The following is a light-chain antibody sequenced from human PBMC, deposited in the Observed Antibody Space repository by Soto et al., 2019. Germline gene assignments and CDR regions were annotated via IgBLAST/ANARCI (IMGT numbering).Light chain of an antibody. J-gene: IGKJ1*01. V-gene: IGKV3-15*01. CDR2: AAS. CDR3: QQYTDWPWT. Sequence: DIVMTQSPATLSVSPGERATLSCRASQSVGRNLAWYQHKPGQAPRLLIYAASGRAADLPARFSGSGSGTEFTLTMSSLQSEEFAVYYCQQYTDWPWTLGQGTKVDIK. CDR1: QSVGRN.